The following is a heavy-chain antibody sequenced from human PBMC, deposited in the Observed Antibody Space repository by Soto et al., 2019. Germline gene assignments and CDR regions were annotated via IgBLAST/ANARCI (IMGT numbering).Heavy chain of an antibody. CDR3: AYNWNPSLWYYYYGMDV. CDR2: INPNSGGT. D-gene: IGHD1-20*01. CDR1: GYTFTGYY. Sequence: ASVKVSCKASGYTFTGYYMHWVRQAPGQGLEWMGWINPNSGGTNYAQKFQGRVTMTRDTSISTAYMELSRLRSDDTAVYYCAYNWNPSLWYYYYGMDVWGQGTTVTVSS. J-gene: IGHJ6*02. V-gene: IGHV1-2*02.